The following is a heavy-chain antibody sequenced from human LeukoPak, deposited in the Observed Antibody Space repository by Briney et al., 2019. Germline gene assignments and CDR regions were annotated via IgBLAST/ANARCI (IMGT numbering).Heavy chain of an antibody. J-gene: IGHJ6*03. Sequence: PSETLSLTCTVSGGSISSYYWSWIRQPPGKGLEWIGYIYYSGSTNYNPSLKSRVTISVDTSKNQFSLRLSSVTAADTAVYYCAGRYYYGSGSSYYYYMDVWGKGTTVTISS. D-gene: IGHD3-10*01. V-gene: IGHV4-59*01. CDR2: IYYSGST. CDR1: GGSISSYY. CDR3: AGRYYYGSGSSYYYYMDV.